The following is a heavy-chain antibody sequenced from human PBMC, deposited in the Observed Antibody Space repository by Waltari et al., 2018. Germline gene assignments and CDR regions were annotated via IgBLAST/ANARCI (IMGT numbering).Heavy chain of an antibody. J-gene: IGHJ4*02. Sequence: QVQLVQSGAEVKKPGSSVKVSCKASGGTFSSYAISWVRQAPGQGREWMGRISPIFGTANYAQKFQGRVTITADESTSTAYMELSSLRSEDTAVYYCARLMYYYDSSGYSSYFDYWGQGTLVTVSS. CDR2: ISPIFGTA. CDR3: ARLMYYYDSSGYSSYFDY. D-gene: IGHD3-22*01. CDR1: GGTFSSYA. V-gene: IGHV1-69*15.